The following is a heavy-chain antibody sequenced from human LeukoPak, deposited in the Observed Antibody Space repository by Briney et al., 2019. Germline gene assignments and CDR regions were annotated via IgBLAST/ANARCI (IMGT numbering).Heavy chain of an antibody. J-gene: IGHJ4*02. CDR1: GYSISSGYY. V-gene: IGHV4-38-2*02. CDR3: AREVVCSSTSCLAFDY. CDR2: IYHSGST. Sequence: SETLSLTCTVSGYSISSGYYWGWIRQPPGKGLEWIGSIYHSGSTYYNPSLKSRVTMSVDTSKNQFSLKLSSVTAADTAVYYCAREVVCSSTSCLAFDYWGQGTLVTVSS. D-gene: IGHD2-2*01.